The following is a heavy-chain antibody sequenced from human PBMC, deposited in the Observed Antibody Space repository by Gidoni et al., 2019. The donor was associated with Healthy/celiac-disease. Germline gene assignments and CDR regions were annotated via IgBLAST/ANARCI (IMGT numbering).Heavy chain of an antibody. CDR1: GFTFSSYA. J-gene: IGHJ4*02. CDR2: ISYDGSNK. Sequence: GRSLRLSCAASGFTFSSYAMHWVRQAPGKGLEWVAVISYDGSNKYYADSVKGRFTISRDNSKNTLYLQMNSLRAEDTAVYYCVPGFDYWGQGTLVTVSS. CDR3: VPGFDY. V-gene: IGHV3-30-3*01.